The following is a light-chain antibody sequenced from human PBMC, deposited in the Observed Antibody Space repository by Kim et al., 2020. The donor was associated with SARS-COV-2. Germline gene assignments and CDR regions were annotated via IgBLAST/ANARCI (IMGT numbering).Light chain of an antibody. CDR3: QQYGDSPRT. CDR1: QSVSSNS. Sequence: EIVLTQSPGTLSLSPGERATLSCRASQSVSSNSLAWYQQSPGQAPRLLIYGASTRAAGIPDRFSGSGSGADFTLTINRLEPEDSAVYYCQQYGDSPRTFGQGTKLEI. CDR2: GAS. J-gene: IGKJ2*01. V-gene: IGKV3-20*01.